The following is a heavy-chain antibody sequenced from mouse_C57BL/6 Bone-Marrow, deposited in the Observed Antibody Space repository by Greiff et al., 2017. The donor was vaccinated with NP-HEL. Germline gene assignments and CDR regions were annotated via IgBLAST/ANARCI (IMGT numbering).Heavy chain of an antibody. Sequence: EVQLVESGPELVKPGASVKIPCKASGYTFTDYNMDWVKQSHGKSLEWIGDINPNNGGTIYNQKFKGKATLTVDKSSSTAYMELRSLTSEDTAVYYCARGPLLLALWYFDVWGTGTTVTVSS. V-gene: IGHV1-18*01. CDR2: INPNNGGT. D-gene: IGHD1-2*01. CDR1: GYTFTDYN. J-gene: IGHJ1*03. CDR3: ARGPLLLALWYFDV.